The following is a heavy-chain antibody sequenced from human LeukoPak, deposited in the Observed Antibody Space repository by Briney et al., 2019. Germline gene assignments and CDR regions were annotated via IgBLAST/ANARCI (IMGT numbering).Heavy chain of an antibody. CDR2: MYYSGSS. CDR1: GGSISSSSYY. CDR3: ARVLRYCSGGNCYSGGLGYMDV. D-gene: IGHD2-15*01. V-gene: IGHV4-61*05. J-gene: IGHJ6*03. Sequence: SETLSLTCTVSGGSISSSSYYWGWIRQPPGKGLEWIGYMYYSGSSNYNPSLKSRVTISVDTSKNQFSLKLSSVTAADTAVYFCARVLRYCSGGNCYSGGLGYMDVWGKGTTVTISS.